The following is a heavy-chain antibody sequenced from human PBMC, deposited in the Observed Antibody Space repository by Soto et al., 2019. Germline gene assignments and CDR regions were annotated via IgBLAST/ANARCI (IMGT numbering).Heavy chain of an antibody. D-gene: IGHD6-13*01. CDR3: VKDESINWYSGHFRH. J-gene: IGHJ1*01. CDR1: GFTFDDYA. CDR2: INWNSGSI. V-gene: IGHV3-9*01. Sequence: GGSLRLSCAASGFTFDDYAMHWVRQVPGKGLEWVSGINWNSGSIGYGDSVKGRFAISRDNAKNSLHLQMNSLSAEDTAFYYCVKDESINWYSGHFRHWGQGTLVTVYS.